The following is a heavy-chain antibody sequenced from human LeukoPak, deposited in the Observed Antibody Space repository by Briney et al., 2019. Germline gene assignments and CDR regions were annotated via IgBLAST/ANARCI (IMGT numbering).Heavy chain of an antibody. CDR2: INHSGST. D-gene: IGHD3-10*01. V-gene: IGHV4-34*01. CDR1: GGSFSGYY. Sequence: SETLSLTCAVYGGSFSGYYWSWIRQPPGKGLEWIGEINHSGSTNYNPSLKSRVTISVDTSKNQFSLKLRSVTAADTAVYYCARGNPPFIYYGAGSYYPPPFAPWGQGPLVTVS. CDR3: ARGNPPFIYYGAGSYYPPPFAP. J-gene: IGHJ5*02.